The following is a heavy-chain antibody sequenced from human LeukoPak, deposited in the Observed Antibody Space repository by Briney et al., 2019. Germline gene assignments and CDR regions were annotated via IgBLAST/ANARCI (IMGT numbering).Heavy chain of an antibody. V-gene: IGHV4-39*01. CDR1: GVSISSSNSY. CDR2: IYYSGNT. D-gene: IGHD4-23*01. CDR3: ARKPSLSTVVRRGFDY. Sequence: PSETLSLTCTVSGVSISSSNSYWGWIRQPPGKGLEWIGSIYYSGNTYYNASLKSQVSISIDTSKNQFSLRLTSVTAADTAVYYCARKPSLSTVVRRGFDYWGQGTLVTVSS. J-gene: IGHJ4*02.